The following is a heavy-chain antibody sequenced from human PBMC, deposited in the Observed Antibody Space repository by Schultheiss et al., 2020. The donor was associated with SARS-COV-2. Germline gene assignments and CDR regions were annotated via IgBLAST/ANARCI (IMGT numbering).Heavy chain of an antibody. D-gene: IGHD3-22*01. V-gene: IGHV1-69*05. J-gene: IGHJ4*02. CDR1: GYTFTSYG. CDR2: IIPIFGTA. CDR3: AATPLYDSSGYYGYYFDY. Sequence: SVKVSCKASGYTFTSYGISWVRQAPGQGLEWMGGIIPIFGTANYAQKFQERVTITRDTSKSTAYMELSSLTSEDTAVYYCAATPLYDSSGYYGYYFDYWGQGTLVTVSS.